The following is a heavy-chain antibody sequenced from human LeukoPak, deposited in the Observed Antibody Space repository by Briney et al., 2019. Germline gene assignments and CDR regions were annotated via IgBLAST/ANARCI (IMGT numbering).Heavy chain of an antibody. CDR1: GFTFTDSF. V-gene: IGHV3-11*01. D-gene: IGHD2-8*01. CDR3: STDPRLLIY. Sequence: GGSLRLSCAASGFTFTDSFMTWIRQAPGKGLEWVSSISSGGRTIYYADFVKGRFTISRDNAKSSLDLQMNNLRPEDTALYYCSTDPRLLIYWGHGTLVTVSS. CDR2: ISSGGRTI. J-gene: IGHJ4*01.